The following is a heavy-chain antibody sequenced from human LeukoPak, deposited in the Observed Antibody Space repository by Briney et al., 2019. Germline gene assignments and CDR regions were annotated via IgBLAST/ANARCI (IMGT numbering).Heavy chain of an antibody. Sequence: PGRSLRLSCAASGFTFSSYSMNWVRQAPGKGLEWVSYISSSSSTIYYADSVKGRFTISRDNAKNSLFLQMNSLRAEDTSVYYCARDALGYSYAIDYWGQGTLVTVSS. CDR1: GFTFSSYS. CDR2: ISSSSSTI. V-gene: IGHV3-48*04. J-gene: IGHJ4*02. D-gene: IGHD5-18*01. CDR3: ARDALGYSYAIDY.